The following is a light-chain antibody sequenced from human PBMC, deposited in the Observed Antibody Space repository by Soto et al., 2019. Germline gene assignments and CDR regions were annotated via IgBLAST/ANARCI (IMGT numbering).Light chain of an antibody. V-gene: IGLV2-23*01. CDR1: STDVWTYNL. Sequence: QSVLTQPASVSGSPGQSVTISCTGTSTDVWTYNLVSWYQQFPGKAPKVIIFEDTERPSWISDRFSASKSGITASLTISGLQAEDEADYYCCSHSGRSTYMFGGGTQLTVL. CDR3: CSHSGRSTYM. J-gene: IGLJ3*02. CDR2: EDT.